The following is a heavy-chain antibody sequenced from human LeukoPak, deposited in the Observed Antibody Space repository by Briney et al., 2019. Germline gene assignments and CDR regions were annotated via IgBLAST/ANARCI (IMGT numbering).Heavy chain of an antibody. D-gene: IGHD1-14*01. Sequence: SETLSLTCTVSGGSISTYYWNWIRQPPGKGLEWIGYIYFSGSTNYNPSPKSRVTISVDTSKNQFSLKLTSVTAADTAVYYCARDQYPGHYFDYWGQGALVTVSS. J-gene: IGHJ4*02. CDR2: IYFSGST. CDR3: ARDQYPGHYFDY. V-gene: IGHV4-59*01. CDR1: GGSISTYY.